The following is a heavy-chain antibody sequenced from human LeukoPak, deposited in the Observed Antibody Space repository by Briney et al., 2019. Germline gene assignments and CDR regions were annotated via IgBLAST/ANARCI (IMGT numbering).Heavy chain of an antibody. CDR3: AKDSWPRNGIYDPFDI. CDR1: GFTFSDFA. V-gene: IGHV3-23*01. J-gene: IGHJ3*02. D-gene: IGHD2-8*01. Sequence: GGSLRLSCAASGFTFSDFAMNWVSQAPGKGLEWVSVIGGTGETHSRDSVKGRFTVSRDNSKNTMSLQMNSLRPEDTAVYYCAKDSWPRNGIYDPFDIWGQGTMVTVSS. CDR2: IGGTGET.